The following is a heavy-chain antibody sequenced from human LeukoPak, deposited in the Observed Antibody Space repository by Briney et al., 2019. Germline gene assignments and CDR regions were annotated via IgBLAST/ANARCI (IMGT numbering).Heavy chain of an antibody. CDR1: GGTFNHFG. CDR2: FDPEDGET. V-gene: IGHV1-24*01. Sequence: ASVKVSCKASGGTFNHFGINWVRQAPGHGLEWMGGFDPEDGETIYAQKFQGRVTMTEDTSTSTAYMELRSLRSDDTAVYYCARWDGYTFDYWGQGTLVTVSS. D-gene: IGHD5-24*01. J-gene: IGHJ4*02. CDR3: ARWDGYTFDY.